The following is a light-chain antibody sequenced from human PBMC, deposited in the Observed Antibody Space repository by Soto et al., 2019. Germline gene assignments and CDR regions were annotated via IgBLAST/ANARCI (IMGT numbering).Light chain of an antibody. Sequence: EIVLTQSRATLSLSPGEGATLSCRASQSVSSYLAWYQHKPGQAPRLLIYDASNRAPGIPARFSGSGSGTDFTLTISSLEPEDFAVYYCQHRSNWPLTFGGGTKVDIK. J-gene: IGKJ4*01. CDR3: QHRSNWPLT. V-gene: IGKV3-11*01. CDR1: QSVSSY. CDR2: DAS.